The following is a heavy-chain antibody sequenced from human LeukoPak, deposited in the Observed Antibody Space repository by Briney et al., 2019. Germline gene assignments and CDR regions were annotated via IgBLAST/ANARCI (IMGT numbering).Heavy chain of an antibody. CDR2: IKTTSYDV. CDR3: VTDLKLLLGSSPFDH. D-gene: IGHD2-21*01. Sequence: PGGSLRLSCVASGFSFSTYTMHWVRQAPGEGLEWVSSIKTTSYDVYYADSVKGRFTISRDNDRDSLFLQMYALRADDTAVYYCVTDLKLLLGSSPFDHWGQGTLVTVSS. CDR1: GFSFSTYT. V-gene: IGHV3-21*06. J-gene: IGHJ4*02.